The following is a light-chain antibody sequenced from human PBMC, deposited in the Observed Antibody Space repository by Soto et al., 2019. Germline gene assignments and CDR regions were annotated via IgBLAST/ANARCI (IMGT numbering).Light chain of an antibody. J-gene: IGKJ2*01. CDR3: QQFHTNPWS. Sequence: DIVMTQSPDSLAVSLGERVTVNCKSSQTVSYNSNNKSYLAWYQHKPGQPPRLLIYWASIRDSGVPDRFSGSGSGREFTLTISSLQAEDVAVYYCQQFHTNPWSFGQGTKLEIK. CDR2: WAS. V-gene: IGKV4-1*01. CDR1: QTVSYNSNNKSY.